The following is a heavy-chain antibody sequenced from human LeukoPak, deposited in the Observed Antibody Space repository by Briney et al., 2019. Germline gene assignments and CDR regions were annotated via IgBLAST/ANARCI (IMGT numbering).Heavy chain of an antibody. J-gene: IGHJ6*02. V-gene: IGHV1-18*04. D-gene: IGHD2-2*03. CDR2: ISAYNGNT. CDR3: ARDGYCSSTSCYGMVNYGMDV. CDR1: GYTFTGYY. Sequence: ASVKVSCKASGYTFTGYYMHWVRQAPGQGLEWMGWISAYNGNTNYAQKLQGRVTMTTDTSTSTAYMELRSLRSDDTAVYYCARDGYCSSTSCYGMVNYGMDVWGQGTTVTVSS.